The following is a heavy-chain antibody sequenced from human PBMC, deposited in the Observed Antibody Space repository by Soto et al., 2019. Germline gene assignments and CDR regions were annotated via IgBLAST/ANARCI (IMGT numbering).Heavy chain of an antibody. CDR1: GYTFTGYY. CDR3: ARQAGYYYYMDV. CDR2: INPNTGCT. Sequence: ASLKVSCKTSGYTFTGYYMHCVRHTHGQGLELIGWINPNTGCTNYAQKFQGWVTMTRDTSISTVYMELSRLRSDDTAVYYCARQAGYYYYMDVWGKGTTVTVSS. J-gene: IGHJ6*03. V-gene: IGHV1-2*04.